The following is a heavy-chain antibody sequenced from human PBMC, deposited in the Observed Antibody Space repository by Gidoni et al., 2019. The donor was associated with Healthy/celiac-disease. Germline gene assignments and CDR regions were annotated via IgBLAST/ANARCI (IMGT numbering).Heavy chain of an antibody. CDR1: GYTFTSYD. CDR3: ARGRSGRRITMIVPLRGYYYGMDV. CDR2: MNPNSGNT. D-gene: IGHD3-22*01. V-gene: IGHV1-8*01. J-gene: IGHJ6*02. Sequence: QVQLVQSGAEVKKPGASVKVSCQASGYTFTSYDIHWVRQATGQGLEWMGWMNPNSGNTGYAQKFQGRVTMTRNTSISTAYMELSSLRSEDTAVYYCARGRSGRRITMIVPLRGYYYGMDVWGQGTTVTVSS.